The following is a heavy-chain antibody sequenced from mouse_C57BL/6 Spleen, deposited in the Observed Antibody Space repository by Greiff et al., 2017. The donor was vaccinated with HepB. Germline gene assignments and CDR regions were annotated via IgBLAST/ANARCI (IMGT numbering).Heavy chain of an antibody. D-gene: IGHD1-1*01. CDR1: GFTFSDYG. CDR2: ISSGSSTI. J-gene: IGHJ4*01. V-gene: IGHV5-17*01. Sequence: EVQLVESGGGLVKPGGSLKLSCAASGFTFSDYGMHWVRQAPEKGLEWVAYISSGSSTIYYADTVKGRFTISRDNAKNTLFLQMTSLRSEDTAMYYCANLYGSSSYYYAMDYWGQGTSVTVSS. CDR3: ANLYGSSSYYYAMDY.